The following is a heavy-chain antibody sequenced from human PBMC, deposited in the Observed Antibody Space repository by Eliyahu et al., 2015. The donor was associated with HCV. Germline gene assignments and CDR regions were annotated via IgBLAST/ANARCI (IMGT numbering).Heavy chain of an antibody. CDR3: ARDLLLGWFGELLQGNGFDY. CDR2: IYHSGST. J-gene: IGHJ4*02. CDR1: GYSISSGYY. V-gene: IGHV4-38-2*02. Sequence: QVQLQESGPGLVKPSETLSLTCAVSGYSISSGYYWGWIRQPPGKGLEWIGSIYHSGSTYYNPSLKSRVTISVDTSKNQFSLKLSSVTAADTAVYYCARDLLLGWFGELLQGNGFDYWGQGTLVTVSS. D-gene: IGHD3-10*01.